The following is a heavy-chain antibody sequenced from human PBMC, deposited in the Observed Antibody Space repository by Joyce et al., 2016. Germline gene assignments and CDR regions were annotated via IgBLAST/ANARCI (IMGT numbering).Heavy chain of an antibody. V-gene: IGHV4-30-4*01. J-gene: IGHJ4*02. Sequence: QVLLQESGPGLVKPSQTLSLTCTVSGVSISSGTYYWSWIRQPPGKGLEWIGYIYYSGATCYKPSLESRVTISVDTSKNQLSLKMNSVTAADTAVYYCGAWGLVDATFGEDYWGQGTLVTVSS. CDR3: GAWGLVDATFGEDY. D-gene: IGHD1-26*01. CDR1: GVSISSGTYY. CDR2: IYYSGAT.